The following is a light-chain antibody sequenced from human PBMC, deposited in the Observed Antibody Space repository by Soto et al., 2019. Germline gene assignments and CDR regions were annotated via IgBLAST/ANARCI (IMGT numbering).Light chain of an antibody. V-gene: IGKV3-20*01. CDR1: QSIRSNY. CDR2: GAS. J-gene: IGKJ1*01. Sequence: EILLTQSPGTLSLSRGERATLSCRASQSIRSNYVAWYQQKPGQGPRLLIYGASSRATGIPDRFSGSGSGTDFTLIISRLEPEDFAMYYCQQYGSSPRTFGQGTKVDIK. CDR3: QQYGSSPRT.